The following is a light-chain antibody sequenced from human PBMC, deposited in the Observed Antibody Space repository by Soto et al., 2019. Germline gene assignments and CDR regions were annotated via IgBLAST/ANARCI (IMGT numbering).Light chain of an antibody. CDR2: DNS. Sequence: QSVLTQPPSVSAAPGQKVTISCSGGSSNIGRNYVSWYRQVPGTAPKLLIYDNSNRPSGIPDRFSGSRSGTSATLVITGPQTGGGADYYCGTWGARPTAGVFRGGTK. J-gene: IGLJ3*02. CDR1: SSNIGRNY. V-gene: IGLV1-51*01. CDR3: GTWGARPTAGV.